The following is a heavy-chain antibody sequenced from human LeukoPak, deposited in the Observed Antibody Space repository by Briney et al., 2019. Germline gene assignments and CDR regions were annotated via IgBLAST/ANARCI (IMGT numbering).Heavy chain of an antibody. CDR3: AKSTVTTTIYYYYGMDV. V-gene: IGHV3-23*01. Sequence: GGSLRLSCAASGFTFSSYAMSWVRQAPGKGLEWVSAISGSGGSTYYADSVKGRFTISRDNSKNTPYLQMNSLRAEDTAVYYCAKSTVTTTIYYYYGMDVWGQGTTVTVSS. D-gene: IGHD4-17*01. CDR2: ISGSGGST. CDR1: GFTFSSYA. J-gene: IGHJ6*02.